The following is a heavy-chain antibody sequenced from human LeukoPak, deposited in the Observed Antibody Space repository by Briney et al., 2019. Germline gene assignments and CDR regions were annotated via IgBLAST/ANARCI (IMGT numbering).Heavy chain of an antibody. CDR3: ARVYIAAAGTGNWFDP. CDR2: IYYSGST. CDR1: GGSTDSHY. V-gene: IGHV4-59*11. D-gene: IGHD6-13*01. Sequence: SETLSLTCSISGGSTDSHYWSWIRQPPGKGLEWIGYIYYSGSTNYNPSLKSRVTISVDTSKNQFSLKLSSVTAADTAVYYCARVYIAAAGTGNWFDPWGQGTLVTVSS. J-gene: IGHJ5*02.